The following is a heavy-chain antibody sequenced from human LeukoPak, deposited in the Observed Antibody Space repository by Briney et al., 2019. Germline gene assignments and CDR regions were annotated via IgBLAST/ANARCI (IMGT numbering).Heavy chain of an antibody. D-gene: IGHD6-6*01. J-gene: IGHJ3*02. CDR1: GYTFTSYG. V-gene: IGHV1-18*01. Sequence: GASVKVSCKASGYTFTSYGISWVRQAPGQGLEWVGWISAYNGNTNYAQKLQGRVTMTTDTSTSTAYMELRSLRSDDTAVYYCARTEYSSSNGAVDIWGQGTMVTVSS. CDR3: ARTEYSSSNGAVDI. CDR2: ISAYNGNT.